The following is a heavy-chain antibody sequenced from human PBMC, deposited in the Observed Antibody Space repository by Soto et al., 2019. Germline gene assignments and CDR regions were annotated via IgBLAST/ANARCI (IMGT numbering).Heavy chain of an antibody. CDR2: ISGSGSST. D-gene: IGHD6-6*01. CDR3: AKGGSSSLRYFDY. J-gene: IGHJ4*02. V-gene: IGHV3-23*01. CDR1: GFTFNYYA. Sequence: GGSLRLSCAASGFTFNYYAMSWVRQAPGKGLEWVSAISGSGSSTYYADSVKGRFTISRDNSKNTLYLQMSSLRAEDTAVYYCAKGGSSSLRYFDYWGQGTLVTVSS.